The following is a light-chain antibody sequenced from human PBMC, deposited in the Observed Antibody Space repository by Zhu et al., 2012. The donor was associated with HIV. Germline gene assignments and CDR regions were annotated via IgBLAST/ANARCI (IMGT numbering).Light chain of an antibody. CDR2: DAS. CDR1: QSISSN. CDR3: QQSYSKTL. Sequence: DIQMTQSPSSLSASVGDTVTITCRASQSISSNLHWYQQKPGKAPNLLIYDASTLQSGVPSRFSGRGSGTDFVLTISSLQPEDFATYYCQQSYSKTLLGQGTKLDIK. V-gene: IGKV1-39*01. J-gene: IGKJ2*01.